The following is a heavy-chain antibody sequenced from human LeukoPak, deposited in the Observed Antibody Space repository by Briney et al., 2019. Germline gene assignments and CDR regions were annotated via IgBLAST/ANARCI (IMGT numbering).Heavy chain of an antibody. V-gene: IGHV1-2*02. CDR3: ASRDSSGYYYFDY. D-gene: IGHD3-22*01. CDR2: INPNSGGT. J-gene: IGHJ4*02. CDR1: GYTFTSYG. Sequence: ASVKVSCKASGYTFTSYGISWVRQAPGQGLEWMGWINPNSGGTNYAQKFQGRVTMTRDTSISTAYMELSRLRSDDTAVYYCASRDSSGYYYFDYWGQGTLVTVSS.